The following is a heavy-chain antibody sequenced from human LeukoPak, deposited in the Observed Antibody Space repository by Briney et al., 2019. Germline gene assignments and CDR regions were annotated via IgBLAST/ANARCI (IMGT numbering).Heavy chain of an antibody. CDR2: ISPSGGST. CDR1: GYTFTIYY. J-gene: IGHJ4*02. CDR3: ASGGRVPF. D-gene: IGHD3-10*01. V-gene: IGHV1-46*01. Sequence: ASVNLSCTSSGYTFTIYYMHWVRQAHGQGLEWMGIISPSGGSTSYAQKFQGRVTLTRDTSTSTLYMELSSLRSEDTAVYYCASGGRVPFWGQGTLVTVSS.